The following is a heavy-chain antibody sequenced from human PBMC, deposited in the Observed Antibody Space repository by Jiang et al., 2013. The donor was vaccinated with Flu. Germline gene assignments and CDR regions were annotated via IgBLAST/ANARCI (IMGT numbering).Heavy chain of an antibody. V-gene: IGHV5-51*01. J-gene: IGHJ3*02. CDR2: YPGDSDT. D-gene: IGHD2-8*01. Sequence: YPGDSDTRYSPSFQGQVTISADKSISTAYLQWSSLKASDTAMYYCARPYVLGDAFDIWGQGTMVTVSS. CDR3: ARPYVLGDAFDI.